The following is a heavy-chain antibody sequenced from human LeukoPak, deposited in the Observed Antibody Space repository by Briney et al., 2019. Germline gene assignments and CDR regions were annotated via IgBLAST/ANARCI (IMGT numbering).Heavy chain of an antibody. CDR2: INPSGGST. D-gene: IGHD3-3*01. CDR3: AREGFPPKISDFWSGLGPYYYYGMDV. CDR1: GYTFTSYY. Sequence: ASVKVSCKASGYTFTSYYMHWVRQAPGQGLEWMGIINPSGGSTSYTQKFQGRVTMARDTSTSTVYMELSSLRSEDTAVYYCAREGFPPKISDFWSGLGPYYYYGMDVWGQGTTVTVSS. V-gene: IGHV1-46*01. J-gene: IGHJ6*02.